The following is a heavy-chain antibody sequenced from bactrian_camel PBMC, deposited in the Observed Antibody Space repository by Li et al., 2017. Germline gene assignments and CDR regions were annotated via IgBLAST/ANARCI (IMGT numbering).Heavy chain of an antibody. CDR3: TREDPGAGRAD. D-gene: IGHD6*01. J-gene: IGHJ4*01. CDR2: IHRGGTIT. Sequence: VQLVESGGGLVQPGGSLRLSCAASGFTVSAYAMSWVRQAPGKGLEWISVIHRGGTITYYADSVKGRFTISRDDAKNALYLQLNSLKTEDTAMYYCTREDPGAGRADWGQGTQVTVS. CDR1: GFTVSAYA. V-gene: IGHV3S31*01.